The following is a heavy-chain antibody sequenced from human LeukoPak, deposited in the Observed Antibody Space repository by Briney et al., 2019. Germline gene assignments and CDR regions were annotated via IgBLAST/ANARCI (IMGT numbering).Heavy chain of an antibody. D-gene: IGHD6-13*01. V-gene: IGHV3-21*04. CDR3: AKDSSSYTHRRCDY. J-gene: IGHJ4*02. CDR2: ISGSSSYI. Sequence: GGSLRLSCAASGFTFSSYSMNWVRQAPGKGLEWVSSISGSSSYIYYADSVKGRFTISRDNAKNSLYLQMNSLRAEDTALYYCAKDSSSYTHRRCDYWGQGTLVTVSS. CDR1: GFTFSSYS.